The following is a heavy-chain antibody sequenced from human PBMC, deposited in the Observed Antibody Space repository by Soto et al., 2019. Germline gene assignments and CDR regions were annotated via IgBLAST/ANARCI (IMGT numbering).Heavy chain of an antibody. J-gene: IGHJ6*02. CDR2: IYPGDSDT. V-gene: IGHV5-51*01. Sequence: GESLKISCKGSGYSFTSYWIGWVRQMPGKGLEWMGIIYPGDSDTRYSPSFQGQVTISADKSISTAYLQWSSLKASDTAMYYCARLKEGYSGSYENYYYYYGMDVWGQGTTVTVSS. CDR3: ARLKEGYSGSYENYYYYYGMDV. CDR1: GYSFTSYW. D-gene: IGHD6-6*01.